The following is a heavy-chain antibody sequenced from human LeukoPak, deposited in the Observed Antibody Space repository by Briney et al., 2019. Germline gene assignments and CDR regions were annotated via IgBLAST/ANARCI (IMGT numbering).Heavy chain of an antibody. Sequence: ASVKVSCKASGYTFTGYYMHWVRQAPGQGLEWMGWINPNSGGTNYAQKFQGRVTKTRDTSISTAYMELSRLRSDDTAVYYCARVDLSYYYDSSGYYGAYFDYWGQGTLVTVSS. D-gene: IGHD3-22*01. CDR1: GYTFTGYY. CDR2: INPNSGGT. CDR3: ARVDLSYYYDSSGYYGAYFDY. J-gene: IGHJ4*02. V-gene: IGHV1-2*02.